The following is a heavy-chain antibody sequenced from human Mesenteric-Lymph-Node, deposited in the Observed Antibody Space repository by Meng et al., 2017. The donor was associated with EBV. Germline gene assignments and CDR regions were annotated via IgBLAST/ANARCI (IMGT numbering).Heavy chain of an antibody. CDR1: GGSISSGGYY. Sequence: AQLQEPGPGLLKPSQTLSLTCAVSGGSISSGGYYWSWIRQPPGKGLEWIGYIYYSGDTYYNPSLKSRVTISVDTSKNQFSLKLSSVTAADTAVYYCVGGVAADGSVDYWGQGTLVTVSS. CDR3: VGGVAADGSVDY. CDR2: IYYSGDT. D-gene: IGHD6-13*01. J-gene: IGHJ4*02. V-gene: IGHV4-30-4*01.